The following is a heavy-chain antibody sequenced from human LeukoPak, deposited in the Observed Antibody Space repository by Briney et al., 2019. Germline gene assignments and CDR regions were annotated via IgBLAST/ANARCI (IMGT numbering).Heavy chain of an antibody. V-gene: IGHV5-51*01. D-gene: IGHD2-2*01. CDR3: ARRQGCSSTSCPPDS. J-gene: IGHJ4*02. CDR2: IYPGDYDT. Sequence: GESLKISCKGSGYSFTSYWISWVRQMPGKGLEWMGIIYPGDYDTRYSPSFQGQVTMSADKSINTAYLQWSSLKASDTAMYYCARRQGCSSTSCPPDSWGQGTLVTVSS. CDR1: GYSFTSYW.